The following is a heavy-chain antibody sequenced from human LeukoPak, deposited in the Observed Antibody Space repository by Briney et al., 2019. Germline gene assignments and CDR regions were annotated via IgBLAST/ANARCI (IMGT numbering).Heavy chain of an antibody. CDR1: GFTFDDYA. Sequence: PGGSLRLSCAASGFTFDDYAMHWVRQAPGKGLEWVSGISWNSGSIGYADSVKGRFTISRDNAKNSLYLQMNSLRAEDTALYYCAKDGGIRGSFDYWGQGTLVTVSS. V-gene: IGHV3-9*01. D-gene: IGHD3-10*01. J-gene: IGHJ4*02. CDR3: AKDGGIRGSFDY. CDR2: ISWNSGSI.